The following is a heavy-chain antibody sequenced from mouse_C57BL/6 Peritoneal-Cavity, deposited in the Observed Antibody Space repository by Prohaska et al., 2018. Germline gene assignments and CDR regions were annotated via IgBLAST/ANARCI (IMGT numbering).Heavy chain of an antibody. CDR2: IYPRSGNT. Sequence: TFPRYGISWVKQRTGQGLEWIGEIYPRSGNTSYNEKLKGKATRTAEKSCSTSYRELRSLTSEDSAVEFCAREGGTGTFAYWGQGTLVTVSA. D-gene: IGHD4-1*01. V-gene: IGHV1-81*01. CDR1: TFPRYG. CDR3: AREGGTGTFAY. J-gene: IGHJ3*01.